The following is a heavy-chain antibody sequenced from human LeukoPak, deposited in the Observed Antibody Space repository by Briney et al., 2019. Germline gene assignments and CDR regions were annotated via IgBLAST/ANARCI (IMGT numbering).Heavy chain of an antibody. CDR3: ARAGSGDYYYYGMDV. CDR2: IIPIFGIA. J-gene: IGHJ6*02. V-gene: IGHV1-69*04. Sequence: SVKVSCKASGGTFGSYAISWVRQAPGQGLEWMGRIIPIFGIANYAQKFQGRVTITADKSTSTAYMELSSLRSEDTAVHYCARAGSGDYYYYGMDVWGQGTTVTVPS. CDR1: GGTFGSYA. D-gene: IGHD3-10*01.